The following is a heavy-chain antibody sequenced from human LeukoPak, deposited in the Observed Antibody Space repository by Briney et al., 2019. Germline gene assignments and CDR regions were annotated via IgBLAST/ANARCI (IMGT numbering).Heavy chain of an antibody. J-gene: IGHJ1*01. CDR3: AKDAGYYGSGSYLVGYFQH. CDR1: GFTVSSYG. Sequence: GSLRLSCAASGFTVSSYGMHWVRQAPGKGLEGVAVISYDGSNKYYADSVKGRFAISRDNSKNTLYLQMNSLRTEDTAVYYCAKDAGYYGSGSYLVGYFQHWGQGTLVTVSS. D-gene: IGHD3-10*01. CDR2: ISYDGSNK. V-gene: IGHV3-30*18.